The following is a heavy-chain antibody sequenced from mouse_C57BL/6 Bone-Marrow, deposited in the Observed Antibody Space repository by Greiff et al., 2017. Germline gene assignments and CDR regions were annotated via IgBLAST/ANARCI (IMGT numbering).Heavy chain of an antibody. CDR2: INPGSGGT. J-gene: IGHJ4*01. V-gene: IGHV1-54*01. D-gene: IGHD4-1*01. CDR3: ARRWVYAMDY. CDR1: GYAFTNYL. Sequence: VKLMESGAELVRPGTSVTVSCKASGYAFTNYLIEWVKQRPGQGLEWIGVINPGSGGTNYNEKFKGKATLTADKSSSTAYMQLSSRTSEDSAVYFCARRWVYAMDYWGQGTSVTVSS.